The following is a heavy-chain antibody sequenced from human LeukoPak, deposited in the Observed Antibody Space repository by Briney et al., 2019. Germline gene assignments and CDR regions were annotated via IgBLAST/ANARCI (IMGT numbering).Heavy chain of an antibody. CDR3: ARVVSSGYYYSDYYYMDV. J-gene: IGHJ6*03. CDR1: GFTVGSNY. D-gene: IGHD3-22*01. V-gene: IGHV3-66*02. CDR2: IYSGGST. Sequence: GGSLRLSCTASGFTVGSNYMSWVRQAPGKGLEWVSVIYSGGSTYYADSVKGRFTISRDNSKNTLYLQMNSLRAEDTAVYYCARVVSSGYYYSDYYYMDVWGKGTTVTVSS.